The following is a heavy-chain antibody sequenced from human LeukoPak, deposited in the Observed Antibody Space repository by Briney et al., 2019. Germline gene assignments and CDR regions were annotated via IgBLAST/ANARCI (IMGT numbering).Heavy chain of an antibody. D-gene: IGHD6-13*01. J-gene: IGHJ5*02. CDR1: GYTFTSYD. V-gene: IGHV1-8*01. Sequence: GASVKVSCKASGYTFTSYDINWVRQATGQGLEWMGWMNPNSGNTGYAQKFQGRVTMTRHTSISTAYMELSSLRSEDTAVYYCARGRRGSSSWYTPNYNWFDPWGQGTLVTVSS. CDR3: ARGRRGSSSWYTPNYNWFDP. CDR2: MNPNSGNT.